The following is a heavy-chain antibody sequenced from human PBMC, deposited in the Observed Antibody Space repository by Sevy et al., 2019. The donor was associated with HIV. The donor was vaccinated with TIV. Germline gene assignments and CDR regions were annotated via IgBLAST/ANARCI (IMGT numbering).Heavy chain of an antibody. V-gene: IGHV1-8*01. CDR2: MNPNSGNT. D-gene: IGHD3-3*01. CDR1: GYTFTSYD. Sequence: ASVKVSCKASGYTFTSYDINWVRQATGQGLEWMGWMNPNSGNTGYAQRFQGRVIMTRNTSITTAYMELSSLKSEETAVYYCTKGYYGFWSGYYYGMDVWGQGTTVTVSS. J-gene: IGHJ6*02. CDR3: TKGYYGFWSGYYYGMDV.